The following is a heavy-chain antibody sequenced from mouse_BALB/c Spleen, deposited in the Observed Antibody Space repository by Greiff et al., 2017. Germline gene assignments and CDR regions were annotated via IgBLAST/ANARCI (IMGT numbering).Heavy chain of an antibody. J-gene: IGHJ1*01. Sequence: VQLKQSGPELVKPGASVKISCKASGYTFTDYNMHWVKQSHGKSLEWIGYIYPYNGGTGYNQKFKSKATLTVDNSSSTAYMELRSLTSEDSAVYYCARDDRYWYFDVWGAGTTVTVSS. CDR2: IYPYNGGT. CDR1: GYTFTDYN. V-gene: IGHV1S29*02. CDR3: ARDDRYWYFDV.